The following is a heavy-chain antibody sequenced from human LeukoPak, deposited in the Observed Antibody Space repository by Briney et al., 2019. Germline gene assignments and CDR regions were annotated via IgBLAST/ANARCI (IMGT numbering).Heavy chain of an antibody. J-gene: IGHJ4*02. CDR3: ARDGSDSTGYYYAL. Sequence: GGSLRLSCAASGFTFNSYWMSWVRQAPGKGLEWVANIKQDGSEKYYVDSVKGRFTISRDNAKNSVYLHMNSLRAEDTAVYYCARDGSDSTGYYYALWGQGTLVTVSS. V-gene: IGHV3-7*01. CDR2: IKQDGSEK. D-gene: IGHD3-22*01. CDR1: GFTFNSYW.